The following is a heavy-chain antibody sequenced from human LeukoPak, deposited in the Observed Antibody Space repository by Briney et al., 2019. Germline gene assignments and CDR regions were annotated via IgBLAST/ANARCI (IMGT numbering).Heavy chain of an antibody. J-gene: IGHJ4*02. Sequence: ASVKVSCKASGYTFTSYDINWVRQATGQGLEWMGWMNPNSGNTGYAQRFQGRVTMTRNTSISTAYMELSSLRSEDTAVYYCARSLDLRRAGSTGYFSYWGQGTLVTVSS. D-gene: IGHD1-1*01. V-gene: IGHV1-8*01. CDR2: MNPNSGNT. CDR3: ARSLDLRRAGSTGYFSY. CDR1: GYTFTSYD.